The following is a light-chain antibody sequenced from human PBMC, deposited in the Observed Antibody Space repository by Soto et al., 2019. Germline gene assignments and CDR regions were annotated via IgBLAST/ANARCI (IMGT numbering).Light chain of an antibody. V-gene: IGLV2-23*02. CDR1: SSDVGSYNL. CDR2: EVS. J-gene: IGLJ1*01. CDR3: CSYTGSSYI. Sequence: QSVLTQPASVSGSPGQSITISCTGTSSDVGSYNLVSWYQQHPGKAPKLIIYEVSKGTSGISNRFSGSKSGNTASLTISGLQAEDEADYYCCSYTGSSYIFGTGTKVTVL.